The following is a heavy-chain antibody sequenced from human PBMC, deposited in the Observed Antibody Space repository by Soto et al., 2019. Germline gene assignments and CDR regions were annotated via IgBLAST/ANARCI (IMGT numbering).Heavy chain of an antibody. CDR2: IIPIFGTA. Sequence: QVQLVQSGAEVKKPGSSVKVSCKASGGTFSSYAISWVRQAPGQGLEWMGGIIPIFGTAHYAQKFQGRVTITADESTSTAYMELSSLRSADTAVNYCERASLNYGSRSYYLDYWGQGTLVTVSS. V-gene: IGHV1-69*01. J-gene: IGHJ4*02. CDR1: GGTFSSYA. CDR3: ERASLNYGSRSYYLDY. D-gene: IGHD3-10*01.